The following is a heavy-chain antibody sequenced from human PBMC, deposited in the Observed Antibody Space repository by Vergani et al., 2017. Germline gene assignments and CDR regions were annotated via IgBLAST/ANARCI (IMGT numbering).Heavy chain of an antibody. Sequence: EVQLVESGGGLVQPGGSLRLSCAASGFTFSSYWMHWVRKAPGKGLVWVSRINSDGSSPSYADSVKGRFTISRDNAKNTLYLQMNSLRAEDTAVYYCARHSQVGATTSLDSWGQGTLVTVSS. CDR2: INSDGSSP. V-gene: IGHV3-74*01. D-gene: IGHD1-26*01. J-gene: IGHJ4*02. CDR3: ARHSQVGATTSLDS. CDR1: GFTFSSYW.